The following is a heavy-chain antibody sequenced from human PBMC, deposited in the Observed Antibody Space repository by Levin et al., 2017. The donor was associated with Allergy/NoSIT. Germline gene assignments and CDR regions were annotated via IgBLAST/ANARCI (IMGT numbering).Heavy chain of an antibody. CDR3: ARDLEASSFNCWFDP. CDR1: GYTFTSYG. D-gene: IGHD6-6*01. V-gene: IGHV1-18*01. CDR2: ISAYNGNT. J-gene: IGHJ5*02. Sequence: WASVKVSCKASGYTFTSYGISWVRQAPGQGLEWMGWISAYNGNTNYAQKLQGRVTMTTDTSTSTAYMELRSLRSDDTAVYYCARDLEASSFNCWFDPWGQGTLVTVSS.